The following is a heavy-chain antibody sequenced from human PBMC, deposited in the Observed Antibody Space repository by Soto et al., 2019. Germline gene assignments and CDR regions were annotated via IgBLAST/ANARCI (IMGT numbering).Heavy chain of an antibody. J-gene: IGHJ4*02. V-gene: IGHV1-18*04. Sequence: QVQLVQSGAEVKKPGASVKVSCKASGYSFTNYGISWVRQAPGQGPEWMGWISGHNGDTNHPQSLHGRLTMTTATSTNTAYLGLKSLRADDTAVYFWARHRINYYANTVYYYFAYWGQATLVSVPS. CDR2: ISGHNGDT. CDR1: GYSFTNYG. D-gene: IGHD3-22*01. CDR3: ARHRINYYANTVYYYFAY.